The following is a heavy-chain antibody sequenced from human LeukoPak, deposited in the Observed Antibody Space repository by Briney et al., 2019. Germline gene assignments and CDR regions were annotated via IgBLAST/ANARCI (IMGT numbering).Heavy chain of an antibody. J-gene: IGHJ4*02. CDR2: ISHGGSNK. Sequence: GGSLRLSCAASGFTFSSYGMHWVRQAPGKGLEWVAVISHGGSNKYYPDPVKGRFTISRDNSENTLYLQMNSLRAEDTAVYYCAIIYGSGSYYLDYWGQGTLVTVSS. V-gene: IGHV3-30*03. CDR3: AIIYGSGSYYLDY. CDR1: GFTFSSYG. D-gene: IGHD3-10*01.